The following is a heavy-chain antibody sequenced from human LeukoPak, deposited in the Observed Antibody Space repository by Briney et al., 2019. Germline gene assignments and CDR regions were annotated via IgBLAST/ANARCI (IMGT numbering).Heavy chain of an antibody. CDR2: IYYSGTT. Sequence: PSETLSLTCTVSGGSISSSSYYGGWIRQPPGKGLEWIGSIYYSGTTYYNPSLKSRVTISVGTSKKHFSLKLSSVTAADTAVYYCARHSADFWSGYYTVSVIECWGQGTLVTVSS. J-gene: IGHJ4*02. D-gene: IGHD3-3*01. CDR3: ARHSADFWSGYYTVSVIEC. V-gene: IGHV4-39*01. CDR1: GGSISSSSYY.